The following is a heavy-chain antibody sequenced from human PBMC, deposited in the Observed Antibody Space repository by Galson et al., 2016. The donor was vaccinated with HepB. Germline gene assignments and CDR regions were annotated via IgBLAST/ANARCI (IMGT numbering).Heavy chain of an antibody. Sequence: YGGSFSGYYWSWIRQPPGTGLTWIGEINHSGSTNYNPSLKSRLTISVDTSKNQFSLKLSSVTAADTAVYYCARWRFYGTYYDYWGQGTLVTVSS. V-gene: IGHV4-34*01. D-gene: IGHD3-3*01. J-gene: IGHJ4*02. CDR3: ARWRFYGTYYDY. CDR2: INHSGST. CDR1: GGSFSGYY.